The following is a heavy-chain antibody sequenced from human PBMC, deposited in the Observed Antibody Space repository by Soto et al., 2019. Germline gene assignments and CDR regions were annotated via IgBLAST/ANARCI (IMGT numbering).Heavy chain of an antibody. D-gene: IGHD3-10*01. J-gene: IGHJ4*02. CDR3: TRYYYGSGSYFDY. V-gene: IGHV4-39*01. CDR2: IYYSGNT. Sequence: SETLSLTCTVSCGSIRSTSYYWGWIRQPPGKGLEWIGRIYYSGNTYYKPSLKSRVTMSVDTSKNQFSLRLSSVTAADTAVYYCTRYYYGSGSYFDYWGQGTLVTVSS. CDR1: CGSIRSTSYY.